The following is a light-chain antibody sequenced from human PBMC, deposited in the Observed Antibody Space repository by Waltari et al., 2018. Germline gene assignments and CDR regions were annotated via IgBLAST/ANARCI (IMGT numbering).Light chain of an antibody. J-gene: IGKJ3*01. CDR3: QQANSFPIT. CDR2: ATS. Sequence: DIQMTQSPSSVSASVGDRVPITCRASQDIRNWLAWYQQKPGKAPNLLIYATSSLQTGVPSRFSGSGSGTEFTLTISSLQPEDFVTYYCQQANSFPITFGPGTKVDIK. V-gene: IGKV1-12*01. CDR1: QDIRNW.